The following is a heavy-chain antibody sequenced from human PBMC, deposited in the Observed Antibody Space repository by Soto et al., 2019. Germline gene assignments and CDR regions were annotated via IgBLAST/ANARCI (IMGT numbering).Heavy chain of an antibody. D-gene: IGHD4-17*01. CDR3: ARRYGDYLLITFDY. Sequence: SVKVSCKASGGTFSSYAISWVRQAPGQGLEWMGGIIPIFGTANYAQKFQGRVTITADESTSTAYMELSSLRSEDTAVYYCARRYGDYLLITFDYWGQGTLVTVSS. J-gene: IGHJ4*02. CDR2: IIPIFGTA. V-gene: IGHV1-69*13. CDR1: GGTFSSYA.